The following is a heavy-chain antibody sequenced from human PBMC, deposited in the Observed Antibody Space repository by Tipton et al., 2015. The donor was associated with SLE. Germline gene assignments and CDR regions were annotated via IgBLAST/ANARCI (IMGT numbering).Heavy chain of an antibody. J-gene: IGHJ3*02. Sequence: QLVQSGAEVKKPGASVKVSCMASGYIFTGYFMHWVRQAPGQGLEWMGIVNPSGDSTSYALKFQGRVTMTRDTSTSTVYMELSSLRSEDMAVYYCARGSGYSNFDIWGQGTMVTVSS. CDR2: VNPSGDST. V-gene: IGHV1-46*01. D-gene: IGHD5-18*01. CDR1: GYIFTGYF. CDR3: ARGSGYSNFDI.